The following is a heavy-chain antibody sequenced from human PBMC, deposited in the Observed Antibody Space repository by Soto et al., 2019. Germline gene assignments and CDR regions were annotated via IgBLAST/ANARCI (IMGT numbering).Heavy chain of an antibody. D-gene: IGHD1-26*01. CDR2: IWYDGSNK. CDR1: GFTFSSYG. CDR3: ARVSEGGSYYGGLDY. Sequence: LRLSCAASGFTFSSYGMHWVRQAPGKGLEWVAVIWYDGSNKYYADSVKGRFTISRDNSKNTLYLQMNSLRAEDTAVYYCARVSEGGSYYGGLDYWGQGTLVTVSS. J-gene: IGHJ4*02. V-gene: IGHV3-33*01.